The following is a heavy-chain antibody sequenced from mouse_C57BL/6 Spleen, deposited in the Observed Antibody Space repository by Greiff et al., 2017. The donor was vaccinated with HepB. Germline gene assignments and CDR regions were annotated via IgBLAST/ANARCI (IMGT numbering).Heavy chain of an antibody. V-gene: IGHV1-19*01. CDR1: GYTFTDYY. J-gene: IGHJ3*01. Sequence: VQLQQSGPVLVKPGASVKMSCKASGYTFTDYYMNWVKQSHGKSLEWIGVINPYNGGTSYNQKFKGKATLTVDKSSSTAYMELNSLTSEDSAVYYCARDYSNSFAYWGQGTLVTVSA. D-gene: IGHD2-5*01. CDR2: INPYNGGT. CDR3: ARDYSNSFAY.